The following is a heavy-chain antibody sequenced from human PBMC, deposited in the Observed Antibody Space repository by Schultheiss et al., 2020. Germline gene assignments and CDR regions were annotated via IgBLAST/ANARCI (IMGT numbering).Heavy chain of an antibody. CDR1: GFTFSSYG. Sequence: GGSLRLSCAASGFTFSSYGMHWVRQAPGKGLEWVAVIWYDGSNKYYADSVKGRFTISRDNSKNTLYLQMNSLRAEDTAVYYCARAVVGLLNLTNYWGQGTLVTVSA. CDR2: IWYDGSNK. J-gene: IGHJ4*02. V-gene: IGHV3-33*08. CDR3: ARAVVGLLNLTNY. D-gene: IGHD1-7*01.